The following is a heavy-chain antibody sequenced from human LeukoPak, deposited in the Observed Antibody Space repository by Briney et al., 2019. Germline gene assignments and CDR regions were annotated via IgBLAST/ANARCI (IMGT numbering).Heavy chain of an antibody. CDR2: MYTGGTT. D-gene: IGHD3-16*01. J-gene: IGHJ4*02. Sequence: QTGGSLRLSCAASGFSVSGTHMGWVRQAPGKGLEWVSAMYTGGTTYYADSVTGRFTISRDNPKNTLYLHMNSLRVEDTAVYYCAKDEATSGGGLASWGQGTLVSVSS. CDR1: GFSVSGTH. V-gene: IGHV3-53*01. CDR3: AKDEATSGGGLAS.